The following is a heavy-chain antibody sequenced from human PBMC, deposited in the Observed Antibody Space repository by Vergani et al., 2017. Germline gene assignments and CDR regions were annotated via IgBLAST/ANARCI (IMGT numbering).Heavy chain of an antibody. CDR1: GGSISSYY. CDR3: ARGNAYSSSWYYYYYGMDV. Sequence: QVQLQESGPGLVKPSETLSLTCTVSGGSISSYYWSWIRQPPGKGLEWIGYIYYSGSTNYNPSLKSRGTISVDTSKNQFSLKLSAVTAADTAVYYCARGNAYSSSWYYYYYGMDVWGQGTTVTVSS. CDR2: IYYSGST. J-gene: IGHJ6*02. V-gene: IGHV4-59*01. D-gene: IGHD6-13*01.